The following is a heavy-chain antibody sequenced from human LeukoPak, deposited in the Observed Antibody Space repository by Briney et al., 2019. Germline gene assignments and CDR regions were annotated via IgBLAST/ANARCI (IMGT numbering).Heavy chain of an antibody. J-gene: IGHJ4*02. CDR1: GFTFSSYG. CDR3: ARPFYDSSVFDY. V-gene: IGHV3-30*02. D-gene: IGHD3-22*01. Sequence: GGSLRLSCAASGFTFSSYGMHWVRQAPGKGLEWVAFIRYDGSNKYYADSVKGRFTISRDNSKNTLYLQMNSLRAEDTAVYYCARPFYDSSVFDYWGQGTLVTVSS. CDR2: IRYDGSNK.